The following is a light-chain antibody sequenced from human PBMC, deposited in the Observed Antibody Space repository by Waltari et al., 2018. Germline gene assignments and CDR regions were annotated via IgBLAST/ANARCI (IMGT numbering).Light chain of an antibody. V-gene: IGLV2-14*03. CDR2: DVA. J-gene: IGLJ2*01. CDR3: SSYAGYSAVV. Sequence: QSALTQPASVSGSPGQSITISCTGTSSDVGGYNYVSWYQHHPGKAPQLIIYDVARWPAGVSRRFSGSKSGNTASLTISGLQAEDDADYYCSSYAGYSAVVFGGGTKVTGL. CDR1: SSDVGGYNY.